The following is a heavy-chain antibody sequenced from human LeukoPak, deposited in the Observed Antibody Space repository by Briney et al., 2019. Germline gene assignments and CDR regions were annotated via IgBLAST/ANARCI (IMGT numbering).Heavy chain of an antibody. J-gene: IGHJ4*02. CDR1: GFTFSSYA. V-gene: IGHV3-30-3*01. CDR2: ISYDGSNK. CDR3: AAAGQRLDY. Sequence: PGGSLRLSCAASGFTFSSYAMHWVRQAPGKGLEWVAVISYDGSNKYYADSVKGRFTISRDNSKNTLYLQMNSLRAEDTAVYYCAAAGQRLDYWGQGTLVTVSS.